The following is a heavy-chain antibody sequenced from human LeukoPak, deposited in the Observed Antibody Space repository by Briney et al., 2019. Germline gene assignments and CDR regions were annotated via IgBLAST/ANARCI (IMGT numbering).Heavy chain of an antibody. J-gene: IGHJ4*02. V-gene: IGHV4-59*08. D-gene: IGHD1-14*01. CDR1: GGSISSYY. CDR3: ARRGGDFHTGIVFDN. CDR2: ISYSGST. Sequence: PSETLSLTCTVSGGSISSYYWSWIRQPPGKGLEWIGYISYSGSTNYNPSLKSRVTISVDTSKNQFSLRLSSVTAADTAVYYCARRGGDFHTGIVFDNWGQGSLVTVSS.